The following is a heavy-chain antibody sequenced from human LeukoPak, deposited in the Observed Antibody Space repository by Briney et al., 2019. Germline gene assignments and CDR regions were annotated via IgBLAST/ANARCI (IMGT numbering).Heavy chain of an antibody. D-gene: IGHD6-13*01. CDR2: MNPVSGNA. CDR3: ARAPMGAAALY. J-gene: IGHJ4*02. CDR1: GYTFTNFD. Sequence: ASVKVSCKASGYTFTNFDINWVRQAPGQGLEWMGWMNPVSGNAGSAQKFQGRVTLTRDTSISTAYMELSSLRSDDTAFYYCARAPMGAAALYWGQGTLVTVSS. V-gene: IGHV1-8*01.